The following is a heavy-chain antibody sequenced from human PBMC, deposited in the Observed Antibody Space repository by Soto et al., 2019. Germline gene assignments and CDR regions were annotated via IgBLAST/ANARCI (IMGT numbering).Heavy chain of an antibody. Sequence: QVQVVESGGGVVQPGRSLRLSCAASGFVFSNYGMHWVRQAPGKGLEWVAVISNDGNDEYYIDSVKGRFTISRDNSKNTLYLQMNNLKTEDKALYYCAEDIHRGRNHLGADYWGQGTLVTVSS. CDR1: GFVFSNYG. V-gene: IGHV3-30*18. CDR2: ISNDGNDE. D-gene: IGHD3-16*01. J-gene: IGHJ4*02. CDR3: AEDIHRGRNHLGADY.